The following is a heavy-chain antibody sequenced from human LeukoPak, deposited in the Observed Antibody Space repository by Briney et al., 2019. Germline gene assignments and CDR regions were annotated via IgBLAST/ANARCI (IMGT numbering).Heavy chain of an antibody. Sequence: SETLSLTCTVSGGSISSSSYYWGWIRQPPGKGLEWIGSIYYSGSTYYNPSLKSRVTISVDTSKNQFSLKLSSVTAADTAVYYCARGYCSSTSCYTGYYYYYMDVWGKGTTVTVSS. J-gene: IGHJ6*03. V-gene: IGHV4-39*07. CDR2: IYYSGST. D-gene: IGHD2-2*02. CDR1: GGSISSSSYY. CDR3: ARGYCSSTSCYTGYYYYYMDV.